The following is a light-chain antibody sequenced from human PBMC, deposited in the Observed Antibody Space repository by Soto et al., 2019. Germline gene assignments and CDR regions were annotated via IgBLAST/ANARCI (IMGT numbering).Light chain of an antibody. CDR1: SSNIGAGYE. J-gene: IGLJ2*01. Sequence: QSVLTQPPSVSGAPGQRVTISCTGSSSNIGAGYEVHWYQQLPGTATNLLIYGNSNRPSGLPERFSGSNAGTAASPAITGLQDEEEDDYCGQSYDSRISAVFGGGTKLTVL. V-gene: IGLV1-40*01. CDR2: GNS. CDR3: QSYDSRISAV.